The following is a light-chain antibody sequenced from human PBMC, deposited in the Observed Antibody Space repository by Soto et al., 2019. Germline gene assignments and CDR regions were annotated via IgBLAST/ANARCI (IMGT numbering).Light chain of an antibody. CDR2: DAS. V-gene: IGKV1-5*01. Sequence: IQMTQSPSTLPAPVGDSVTVPCLACQSVSGWLAWYRQKPGRAPKLLIYDASALASGVPSRFSGSGSGTNFTLTISRLEPEDFAVYYCQHRMNWALSFSPGTRLEIK. J-gene: IGKJ5*01. CDR3: QHRMNWALS. CDR1: QSVSGW.